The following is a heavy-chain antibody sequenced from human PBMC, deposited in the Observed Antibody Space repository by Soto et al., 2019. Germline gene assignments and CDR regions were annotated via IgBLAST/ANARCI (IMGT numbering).Heavy chain of an antibody. CDR2: IYHSGST. Sequence: PSETLSLTCAVSGGSISSGGYSWSWIRQPRGKGLEWIGYIYHSGSTNYNPSLKSRVTISVDTSKNQFSLKLSSVTAADTAVYYCARPSMVRGVINPYYYYGMDVWGQGTTVTVSS. CDR3: ARPSMVRGVINPYYYYGMDV. J-gene: IGHJ6*02. CDR1: GGSISSGGYS. D-gene: IGHD3-10*01. V-gene: IGHV4-30-2*02.